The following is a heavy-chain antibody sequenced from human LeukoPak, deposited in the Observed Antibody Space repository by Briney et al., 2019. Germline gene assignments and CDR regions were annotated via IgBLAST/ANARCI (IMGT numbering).Heavy chain of an antibody. CDR1: GFTFSTYS. CDR3: ATPFDY. J-gene: IGHJ4*02. CDR2: IDGSSSTI. V-gene: IGHV3-48*01. Sequence: LGGSLRLSCVASGFTFSTYSMNWVRQAPGKGLEWVSYIDGSSSTIYLADSVKGRFTIFRDNAKNSLYLQMDSLRAEDTAVYYCATPFDYWGQGSLVTVSS.